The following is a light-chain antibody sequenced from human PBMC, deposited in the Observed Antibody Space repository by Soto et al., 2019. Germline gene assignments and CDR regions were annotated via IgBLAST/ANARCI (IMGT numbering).Light chain of an antibody. CDR2: AAT. V-gene: IGKV1-39*01. Sequence: DIQMTQSPSSLSASVGDRVSITCRASQSISGYLNWYQQRPGEAPKLLVFAATSLQSGVPTRFRGSGSGTVFSLTINSLRPEDCATYYCQQSYRTPATFGQGTRLEI. CDR3: QQSYRTPAT. CDR1: QSISGY. J-gene: IGKJ5*01.